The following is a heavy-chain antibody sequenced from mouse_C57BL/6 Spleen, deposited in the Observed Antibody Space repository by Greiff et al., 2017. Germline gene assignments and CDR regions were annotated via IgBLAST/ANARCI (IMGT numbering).Heavy chain of an antibody. D-gene: IGHD2-4*01. J-gene: IGHJ4*01. CDR1: GYTFTSYW. Sequence: VQLQQSGAELVRPGSSVKLSCKASGYTFTSYWMHWVKQRPIQGLEWIGNIDPSDSETHYNQKFKDKATLTVDKSSSTAYMQLSSLTSEDSAVYYCARDIYYDYDGGEAMDYWGQGTSVTVSS. CDR2: IDPSDSET. V-gene: IGHV1-52*01. CDR3: ARDIYYDYDGGEAMDY.